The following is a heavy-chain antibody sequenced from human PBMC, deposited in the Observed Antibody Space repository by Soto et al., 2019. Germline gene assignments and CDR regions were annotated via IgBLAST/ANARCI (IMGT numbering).Heavy chain of an antibody. V-gene: IGHV3-74*01. J-gene: IGHJ4*02. Sequence: EVQLVESGGGLVQPGGSLRLSCAASGFTFNTYWLHWVRQAPGKGLVWVSRVNMDGSTTTYADSERGRFTISRDNAKDTVYLEMNSLRDEDMAVYYCARGTKSQRLVHYWGQGTLVTVSS. CDR3: ARGTKSQRLVHY. D-gene: IGHD6-13*01. CDR2: VNMDGSTT. CDR1: GFTFNTYW.